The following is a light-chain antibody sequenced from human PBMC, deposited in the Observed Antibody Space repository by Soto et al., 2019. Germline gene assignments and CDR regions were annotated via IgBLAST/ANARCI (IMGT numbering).Light chain of an antibody. Sequence: QSVLTQPPSASGTPGQRVTISCSGSSSNIESNYVYWYQQLPGTAPKLLIYSNNQRPSGVPDRFSGSKSGTSASLAISGLRSEDEADYYCASWADSLSGRVFGGGTKLTVL. CDR2: SNN. J-gene: IGLJ3*02. CDR1: SSNIESNY. V-gene: IGLV1-47*02. CDR3: ASWADSLSGRV.